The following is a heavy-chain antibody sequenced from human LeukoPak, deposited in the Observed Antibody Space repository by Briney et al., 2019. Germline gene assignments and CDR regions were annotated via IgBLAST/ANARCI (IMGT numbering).Heavy chain of an antibody. V-gene: IGHV3-48*04. CDR2: ISSSTTTI. J-gene: IGHJ4*02. CDR3: AKIVSAWDGFGY. Sequence: HPGGSLRLSCAASGFTSSSYAMNWVRQAPGKGPEWVSYISSSTTTIYYADSVKGRFTISRDSAKNSLFLQMNSLRVEDTAVYYCAKIVSAWDGFGYWGQGALVTVSS. D-gene: IGHD3-16*02. CDR1: GFTSSSYA.